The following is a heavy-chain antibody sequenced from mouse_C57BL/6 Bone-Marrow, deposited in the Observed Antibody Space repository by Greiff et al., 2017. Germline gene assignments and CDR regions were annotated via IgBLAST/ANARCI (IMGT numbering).Heavy chain of an antibody. CDR3: ARENYGNGFAY. V-gene: IGHV1-76*01. J-gene: IGHJ3*01. CDR1: GYTFTDYY. D-gene: IGHD2-1*01. CDR2: IYPGSGNT. Sequence: VNVVESGAELVRPGASVKLSCKASGYTFTDYYINWVKPRPGQGLEWIAKIYPGSGNTYSNEKFKGKATLTAEKSSSTAYMQLSSLTSEDSAVYFCARENYGNGFAYWGQGTLVTVSA.